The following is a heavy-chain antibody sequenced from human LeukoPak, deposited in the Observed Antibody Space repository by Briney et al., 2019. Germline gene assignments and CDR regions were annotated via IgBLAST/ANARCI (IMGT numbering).Heavy chain of an antibody. CDR1: GGSISSSSYN. CDR3: ARGGPYYYDSSGYYPFDY. J-gene: IGHJ4*02. Sequence: SETLSLTCTVSGGSISSSSYNWGWIRQPPGKGLEWIGSFDNSGSTYYNPSLKSRVTISVDTSRGQFSLKLSSVTAADTAVYYCARGGPYYYDSSGYYPFDYWGQGTLVTVSS. V-gene: IGHV4-39*01. D-gene: IGHD3-22*01. CDR2: FDNSGST.